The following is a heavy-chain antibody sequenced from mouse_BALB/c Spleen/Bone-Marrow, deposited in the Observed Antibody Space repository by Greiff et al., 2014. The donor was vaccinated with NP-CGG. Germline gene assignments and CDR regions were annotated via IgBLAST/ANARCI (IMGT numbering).Heavy chain of an antibody. CDR1: GFTFSNYW. CDR2: IRLKSNNYAT. D-gene: IGHD2-1*01. J-gene: IGHJ4*01. V-gene: IGHV6-6*02. Sequence: VMLVESGGGLVQPGGSMKLSCVASGFTFSNYWMNWVRQSPEKGLEWVAEIRLKSNNYATHYAESVKGRFTISRDDSKSSVYLQMNNLRAEDTGIYYCTRGIYYGNFYAMDYWGQGTSVTVSS. CDR3: TRGIYYGNFYAMDY.